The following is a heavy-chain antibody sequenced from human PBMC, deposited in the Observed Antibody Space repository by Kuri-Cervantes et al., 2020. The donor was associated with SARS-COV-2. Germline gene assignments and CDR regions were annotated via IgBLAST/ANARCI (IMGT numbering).Heavy chain of an antibody. V-gene: IGHV4-59*12. Sequence: GSLRLSCTVSGGSISSYYWSWIRQPPGKGLEWIGYIYYSGSTNYNPSLKSRVTISVDTSKNQFSLKLSSVTAVDTAVYYCARESAAGTPYFDYWGQGTLVTVSS. J-gene: IGHJ4*02. CDR1: GGSISSYY. CDR2: IYYSGST. CDR3: ARESAAGTPYFDY. D-gene: IGHD6-13*01.